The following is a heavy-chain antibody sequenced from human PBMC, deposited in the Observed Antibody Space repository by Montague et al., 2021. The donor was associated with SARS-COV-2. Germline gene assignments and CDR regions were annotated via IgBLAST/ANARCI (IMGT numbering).Heavy chain of an antibody. CDR2: IDYSGST. V-gene: IGHV4-59*13. J-gene: IGHJ4*02. Sequence: SETLSLTCTVSGGSISRYYWSWIRQPPGKGLEWIGYIDYSGSTKYNPSLKSRVTISVDTPKNQFSLKLNSVTAADTAVYYCARELGYDSSGYYAYFDYWGQGTLVTVSS. CDR1: GGSISRYY. D-gene: IGHD3-22*01. CDR3: ARELGYDSSGYYAYFDY.